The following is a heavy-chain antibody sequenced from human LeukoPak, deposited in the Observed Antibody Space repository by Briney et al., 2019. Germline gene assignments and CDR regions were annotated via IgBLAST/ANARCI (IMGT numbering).Heavy chain of an antibody. Sequence: GGSLRLSCAASGFTFSSYSMNWVRQAPGKGLEWVSSISSSSSYIYYADSVEGRFTISRDNAKNSLYLQMNSLRAEDTAVYYCAKGASDIVVVTSIYYFDYWGQGTLVTVSS. J-gene: IGHJ4*02. V-gene: IGHV3-21*01. CDR3: AKGASDIVVVTSIYYFDY. CDR2: ISSSSSYI. D-gene: IGHD2-2*01. CDR1: GFTFSSYS.